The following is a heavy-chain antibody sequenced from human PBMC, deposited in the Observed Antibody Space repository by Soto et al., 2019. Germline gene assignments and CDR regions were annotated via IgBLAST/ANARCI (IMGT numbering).Heavy chain of an antibody. V-gene: IGHV3-23*01. J-gene: IGHJ4*02. Sequence: EVQLLESGGGLVQPGGSLRLSCAASGFTFSNYAISWVRQVPGKGLEWVSIISGSGDSPYYADSVKGRFTISRDNSRNTLYLQMNSLRAVDSAKYYCAKEGTSGLYYFDYWGPGTLVTVSS. CDR3: AKEGTSGLYYFDY. D-gene: IGHD6-19*01. CDR2: ISGSGDSP. CDR1: GFTFSNYA.